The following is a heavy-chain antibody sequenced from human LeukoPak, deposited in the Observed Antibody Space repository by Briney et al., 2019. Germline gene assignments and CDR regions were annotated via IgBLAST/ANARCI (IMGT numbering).Heavy chain of an antibody. Sequence: ASVKVSCKASGYTFTSYDINCVRQATGQGLEWMGWMNPNSGNTGYAQKFQGRVTMTRNTSISTAYMELSSLRSEDTAVYYCASNVAVAGAFDIWGQGTMVTVSS. CDR1: GYTFTSYD. D-gene: IGHD6-19*01. CDR2: MNPNSGNT. V-gene: IGHV1-8*01. CDR3: ASNVAVAGAFDI. J-gene: IGHJ3*02.